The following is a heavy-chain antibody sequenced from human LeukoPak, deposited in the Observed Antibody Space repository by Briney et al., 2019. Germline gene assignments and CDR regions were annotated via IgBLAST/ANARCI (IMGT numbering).Heavy chain of an antibody. V-gene: IGHV3-30-3*01. CDR3: ARVTSRWEYYFDY. J-gene: IGHJ4*02. CDR2: ISFDGSNK. D-gene: IGHD6-13*01. CDR1: GFSFSSYA. Sequence: GRSLRLSCAASGFSFSSYAMHWVRQAPGKGLEWVAVISFDGSNKYYADSVKGRFTISRDNSKNTLYLQMNSLRAEDTAVYYCARVTSRWEYYFDYWGQGTLVTVSS.